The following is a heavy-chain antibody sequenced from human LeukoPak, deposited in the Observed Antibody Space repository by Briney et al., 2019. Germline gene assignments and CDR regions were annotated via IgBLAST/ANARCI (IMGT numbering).Heavy chain of an antibody. Sequence: GASVKVSCKASGYTFTSYDINWVRQATGQGLEWMGWMNPNSGNTGYAQKFQGRVTMTRNASISTAYMELSSLRAEDTAVYYCAGRGSGSYFDYWGQGTLVTVSS. D-gene: IGHD3-10*01. V-gene: IGHV1-8*01. CDR2: MNPNSGNT. CDR1: GYTFTSYD. J-gene: IGHJ4*02. CDR3: AGRGSGSYFDY.